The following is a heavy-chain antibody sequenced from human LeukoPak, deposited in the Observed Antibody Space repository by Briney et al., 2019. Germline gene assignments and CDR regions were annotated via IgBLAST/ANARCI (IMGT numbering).Heavy chain of an antibody. CDR3: ARDLNYYDSSAIGPFDY. J-gene: IGHJ4*02. D-gene: IGHD3-22*01. CDR1: GFTFSSYA. Sequence: GGSLRLSCAASGFTFSSYAMSWVRQAPGKGLEWVSVIYSGGSTYYSDSVRGRFTISKDNSKNTLYLHMKSLRAEDTAVYYCARDLNYYDSSAIGPFDYWGQGTLVTVSS. CDR2: IYSGGST. V-gene: IGHV3-66*01.